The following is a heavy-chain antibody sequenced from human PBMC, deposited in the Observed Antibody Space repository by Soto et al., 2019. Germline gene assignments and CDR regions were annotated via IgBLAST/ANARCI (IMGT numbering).Heavy chain of an antibody. V-gene: IGHV3-53*01. CDR2: IYSGGST. J-gene: IGHJ6*02. CDR1: GFTVSSNY. CDR3: ARDLFEVAAGLDYYYYYGIDV. Sequence: GGSLRLSCAASGFTVSSNYMSWVRQAPGKGLEWVSVIYSGGSTYYADSVKGRFTISRDNSKNTLYLQMNSLRAEDTAVYYCARDLFEVAAGLDYYYYYGIDVWGQGTTVTVSS. D-gene: IGHD3-3*01.